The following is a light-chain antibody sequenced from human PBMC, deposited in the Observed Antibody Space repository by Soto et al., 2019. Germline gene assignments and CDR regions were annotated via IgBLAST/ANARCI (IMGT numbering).Light chain of an antibody. Sequence: QSVLTQPASVSGSPGQSITISCTGTSSDVGGYNYVSWYQHHPGKAPKLLIYDVSNRPSGVSNRFSGSKSDNTASLTISGLQPEDEADYYCSSYTTSNTRQIVFGTGTQGHRP. V-gene: IGLV2-14*03. CDR1: SSDVGGYNY. CDR2: DVS. CDR3: SSYTTSNTRQIV. J-gene: IGLJ1*01.